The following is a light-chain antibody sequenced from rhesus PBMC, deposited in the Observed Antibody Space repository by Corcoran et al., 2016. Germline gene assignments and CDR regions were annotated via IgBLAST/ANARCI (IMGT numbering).Light chain of an antibody. CDR1: RSISSW. V-gene: IGKV1-22*01. Sequence: DIQMTQSPSSLSASVGDTVTIACRASRSISSWLAWYQQKPGKAPKLLIYKASSLQSGDPSRLSGSGSGTDFTLTISSLQSEDFATYACQQSSSSPFTFGPGTKLDIK. CDR3: QQSSSSPFT. CDR2: KAS. J-gene: IGKJ3*01.